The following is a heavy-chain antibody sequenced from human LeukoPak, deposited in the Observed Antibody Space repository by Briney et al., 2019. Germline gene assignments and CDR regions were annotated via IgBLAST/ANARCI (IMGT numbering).Heavy chain of an antibody. Sequence: GESLKISCKGSGYSFTSYWIGWVRQVPGKGLEWMGIIYPGDSDTRYSPFFQGQVTISADKSISTAYLQWSSLKASDTAMYYCARFSRLGYCSGGSCYSSLDAFDIWGQGTMVTVSS. CDR3: ARFSRLGYCSGGSCYSSLDAFDI. V-gene: IGHV5-51*01. CDR1: GYSFTSYW. CDR2: IYPGDSDT. D-gene: IGHD2-15*01. J-gene: IGHJ3*02.